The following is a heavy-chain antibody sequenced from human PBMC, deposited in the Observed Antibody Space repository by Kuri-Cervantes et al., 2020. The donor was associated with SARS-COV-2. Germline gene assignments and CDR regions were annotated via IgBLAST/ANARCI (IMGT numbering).Heavy chain of an antibody. CDR1: GGSISSYY. J-gene: IGHJ3*02. Sequence: GSLRLSCTVSGGSISSYYWSWIRQPPGKGLEWIGYIYYSGSTNYNPSLKSRVTISVDTSKNQFSLKLSSVTAADTAAYYCARTHYATLLDIWGQGTMVTVSS. V-gene: IGHV4-59*01. CDR2: IYYSGST. D-gene: IGHD2-2*01. CDR3: ARTHYATLLDI.